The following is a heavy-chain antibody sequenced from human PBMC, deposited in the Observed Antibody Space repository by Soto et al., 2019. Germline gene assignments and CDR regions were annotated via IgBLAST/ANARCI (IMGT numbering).Heavy chain of an antibody. CDR1: GGSISSYY. CDR2: VYYTGST. CDR3: ARGHTSSSPLNI. D-gene: IGHD6-19*01. V-gene: IGHV4-59*01. J-gene: IGHJ3*02. Sequence: QVQLQESGPGLVKPSETLSLTCTVSGGSISSYYWTWIRQPPGKGLEWIGYVYYTGSTNYNPSLKSRFTISVDTSKNQFSLKLSSVTAADTAVYYCARGHTSSSPLNIWGQGTMVTVSS.